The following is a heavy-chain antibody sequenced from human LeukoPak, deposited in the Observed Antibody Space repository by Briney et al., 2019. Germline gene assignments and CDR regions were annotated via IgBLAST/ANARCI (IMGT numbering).Heavy chain of an antibody. CDR2: IYYSGST. Sequence: SQTLSLTCTVSGGSISSGDYYWSWIRQPPGKGLEWIGYIYYSGSTYYNPSLKSRVTISVDTSKNQFSLKLSSVTAADTAVYYCARAGAAGRKYFDYWGQGTLVTVSS. CDR3: ARAGAAGRKYFDY. D-gene: IGHD6-13*01. V-gene: IGHV4-30-4*08. J-gene: IGHJ4*02. CDR1: GGSISSGDYY.